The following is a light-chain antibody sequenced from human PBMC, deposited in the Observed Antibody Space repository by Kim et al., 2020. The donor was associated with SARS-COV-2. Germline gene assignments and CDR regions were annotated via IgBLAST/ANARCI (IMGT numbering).Light chain of an antibody. Sequence: QSVTISCTGTSSDVGGYNYVSWYHQHPGKAPKLMIYEVSKRPSGVPDRFSGSKSGNTASLTVSGLQAEDEADYYCSSYAGSNNLVFGGGTQLTVL. V-gene: IGLV2-8*01. CDR1: SSDVGGYNY. J-gene: IGLJ2*01. CDR3: SSYAGSNNLV. CDR2: EVS.